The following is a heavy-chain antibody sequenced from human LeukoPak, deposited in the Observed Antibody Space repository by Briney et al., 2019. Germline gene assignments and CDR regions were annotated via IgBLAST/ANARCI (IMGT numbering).Heavy chain of an antibody. J-gene: IGHJ6*03. Sequence: SGTLSLTCAVYGGSFSGYYWSWIRQPPGKGLEWIGEINHSGSTNYNPSLKSRVTISVDTSKNQFSLKLSSVTAADTAVYYCARLPPGYMDVWGKGTTVTIS. CDR1: GGSFSGYY. CDR2: INHSGST. V-gene: IGHV4-34*01. CDR3: ARLPPGYMDV.